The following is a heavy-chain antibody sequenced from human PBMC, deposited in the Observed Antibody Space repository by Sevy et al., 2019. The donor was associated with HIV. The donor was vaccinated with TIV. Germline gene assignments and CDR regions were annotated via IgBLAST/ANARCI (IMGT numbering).Heavy chain of an antibody. Sequence: GESLKISCKGSGYSITSHWIGWVRHMPGKGLEWMGIIYPGDSETRYSPSFQGQVTISADKSISTAYLHWSSLKASDTAMYYCARFYDSSGHFPSDYWGQGTLVTVSS. CDR3: ARFYDSSGHFPSDY. J-gene: IGHJ4*02. CDR1: GYSITSHW. CDR2: IYPGDSET. V-gene: IGHV5-51*01. D-gene: IGHD3-22*01.